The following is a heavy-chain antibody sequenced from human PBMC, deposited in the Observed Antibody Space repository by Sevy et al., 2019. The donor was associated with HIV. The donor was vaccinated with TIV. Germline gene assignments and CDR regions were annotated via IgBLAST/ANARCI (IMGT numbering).Heavy chain of an antibody. J-gene: IGHJ3*02. CDR2: IYGSGGTT. D-gene: IGHD3-22*01. CDR3: AGARYDGSGSFDAFDI. Sequence: GGSLRLSYKPSGFTFITYAMNWVRQAPGKGLEWVSTIYGSGGTTYYSDSVKGRFTISRDNSKNTLYLQMDSLRTEDTAIYYCAGARYDGSGSFDAFDIWGQGTMVTVSS. V-gene: IGHV3-23*01. CDR1: GFTFITYA.